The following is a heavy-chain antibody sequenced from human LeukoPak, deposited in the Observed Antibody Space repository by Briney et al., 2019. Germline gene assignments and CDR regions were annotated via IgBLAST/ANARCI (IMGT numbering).Heavy chain of an antibody. D-gene: IGHD3-10*01. CDR1: GFTFSIYG. CDR2: IWFDGSNK. V-gene: IGHV3-33*01. Sequence: GGSLRLSCGASGFTFSIYGMHWVRQAPGKGPEWVAVIWFDGSNKYYADSVKGRFTISRDNSKNTLYLQINSLRAEDTAVYYCSRANYGSGSNYYYGSDVWGQGTTVTVSS. J-gene: IGHJ6*02. CDR3: SRANYGSGSNYYYGSDV.